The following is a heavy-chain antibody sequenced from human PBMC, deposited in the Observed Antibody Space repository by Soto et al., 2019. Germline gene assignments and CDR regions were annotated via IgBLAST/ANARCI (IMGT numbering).Heavy chain of an antibody. CDR2: IYWTDNN. V-gene: IGHV2-5*01. J-gene: IGHJ4*02. CDR3: AHGSGWLSDY. D-gene: IGHD6-19*01. Sequence: QITLKESGPTLVKPTQTLTLTCTFSGFSLSSPAVGVNWIRQPPGKALEWLELIYWTDNNQYSPSLRSRLTITKDTSKNQVVLTMNNVEPADTATYYCAHGSGWLSDYWGQGTLVTVSS. CDR1: GFSLSSPAVG.